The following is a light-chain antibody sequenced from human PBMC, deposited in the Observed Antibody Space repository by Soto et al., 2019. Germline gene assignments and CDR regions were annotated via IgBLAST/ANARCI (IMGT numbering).Light chain of an antibody. CDR3: QQYNSYSPIT. CDR2: DAT. Sequence: DIQMTQSPSTLSASVGDRVTITCRASQRISSWLAWYQQKPGKAPKLLIYDATSLESGVPSRFSGSGSGTEFTLTISSRQPDDFATYYCQQYNSYSPITFGQGTRLEIK. CDR1: QRISSW. V-gene: IGKV1-5*01. J-gene: IGKJ5*01.